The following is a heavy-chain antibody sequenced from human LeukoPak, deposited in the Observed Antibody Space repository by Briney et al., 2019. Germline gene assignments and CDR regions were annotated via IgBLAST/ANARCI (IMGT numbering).Heavy chain of an antibody. Sequence: SETLSLTCAVYGGSFSGYYWSWIRQPPGKGLEWIGEVNRSGSTNYNPSLKSRVTISVDTSKNQFSLKLSSVTAADTAVYYCARGGGCSSTSCYEDYWGQGTLVTVSS. V-gene: IGHV4-34*01. CDR1: GGSFSGYY. CDR2: VNRSGST. J-gene: IGHJ4*02. D-gene: IGHD2-2*01. CDR3: ARGGGCSSTSCYEDY.